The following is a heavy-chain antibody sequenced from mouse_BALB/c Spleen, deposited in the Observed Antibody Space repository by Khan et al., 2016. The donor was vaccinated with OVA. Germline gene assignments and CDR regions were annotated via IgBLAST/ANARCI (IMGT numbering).Heavy chain of an antibody. CDR3: ARRNYFGYTFAY. D-gene: IGHD1-2*01. CDR2: ISPGSGDT. J-gene: IGHJ3*01. V-gene: IGHV1-77*01. CDR1: GYTFTGYY. Sequence: QVQLQQSGAELARPGASVKLSCKASGYTFTGYYINWVKQRTGQGLEWIGEISPGSGDTYYNERFKGQATLTADKSSSTAYMQLSSLTSEASAVYFCARRNYFGYTFAYWGQGTLVTVSA.